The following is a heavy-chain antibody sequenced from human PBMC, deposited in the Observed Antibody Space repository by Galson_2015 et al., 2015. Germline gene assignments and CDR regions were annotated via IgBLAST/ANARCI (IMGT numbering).Heavy chain of an antibody. V-gene: IGHV3-21*01. D-gene: IGHD1-7*01. CDR2: ISSSSSYI. J-gene: IGHJ6*03. CDR3: ARAGSSYYYYMDV. Sequence: SLRLSCAASGFTFSSYSMNWVRQAPGKGLEWVSSISSSSSYIYYADSVKGRFTISRDNAKNSLYLQMNSLRAEDTAVYYCARAGSSYYYYMDVWGKGTTVTVSS. CDR1: GFTFSSYS.